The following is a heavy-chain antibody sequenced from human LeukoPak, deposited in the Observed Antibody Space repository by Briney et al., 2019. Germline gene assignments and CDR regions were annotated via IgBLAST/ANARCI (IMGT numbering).Heavy chain of an antibody. D-gene: IGHD5-12*01. CDR2: ISGSDGSP. CDR3: AKDRALASGYDLDY. Sequence: GGSLRLSCTPSRLTFNSYAMSWVRQAPGKGLEWFSSISGSDGSPYYEHSVKGRLTISRDNSKNTLYPQMNSLRPDGTAVYYCAKDRALASGYDLDYWGPGCLVTV. CDR1: RLTFNSYA. V-gene: IGHV3-23*01. J-gene: IGHJ4*02.